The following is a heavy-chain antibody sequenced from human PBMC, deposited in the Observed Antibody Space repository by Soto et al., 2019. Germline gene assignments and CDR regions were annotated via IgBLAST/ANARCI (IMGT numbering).Heavy chain of an antibody. D-gene: IGHD1-26*01. V-gene: IGHV1-3*01. CDR2: INAGNGNT. Sequence: XAVKGSCNASGYPFTSYARHWVRQAPGQRLEWMGWINAGNGNTKYSQKFQGRVTITRDTSASTAYMELSSLRSEDTAVYYCASGSYYYYYGMDVCGQGTTVTVSS. CDR3: ASGSYYYYYGMDV. J-gene: IGHJ6*02. CDR1: GYPFTSYA.